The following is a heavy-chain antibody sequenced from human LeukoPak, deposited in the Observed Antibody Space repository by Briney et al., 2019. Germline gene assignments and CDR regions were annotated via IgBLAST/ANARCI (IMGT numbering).Heavy chain of an antibody. CDR1: GFTFSSYG. J-gene: IGHJ4*02. CDR2: IWYDGRNK. D-gene: IGHD6-13*01. Sequence: PGRSLRLSCAASGFTFSSYGMHWVPQAPGKGREWVAVIWYDGRNKYYADSVKGRFTISRDSSKNSLYLQMNSLRAEDTAVYYCAKDRYSSWYYFDYWGQGTLVTVSS. V-gene: IGHV3-33*03. CDR3: AKDRYSSWYYFDY.